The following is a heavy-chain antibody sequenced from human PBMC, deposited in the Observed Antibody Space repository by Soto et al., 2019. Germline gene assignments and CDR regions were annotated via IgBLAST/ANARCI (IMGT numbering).Heavy chain of an antibody. Sequence: PGESLKISCKGSGYSFTSYWISWARQMPGEGLEWMGRIDPSDSYTNYSPSFQGHVTISADKSISTAYLQWSSLKASDTAMYYCARLLSGYSYGSMVVYGMDVWGQGTTVTVSS. CDR2: IDPSDSYT. CDR3: ARLLSGYSYGSMVVYGMDV. J-gene: IGHJ6*02. D-gene: IGHD5-18*01. CDR1: GYSFTSYW. V-gene: IGHV5-10-1*01.